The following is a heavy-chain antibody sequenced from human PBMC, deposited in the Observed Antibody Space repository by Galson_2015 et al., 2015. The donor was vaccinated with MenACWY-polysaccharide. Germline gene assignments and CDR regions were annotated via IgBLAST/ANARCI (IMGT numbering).Heavy chain of an antibody. V-gene: IGHV3-15*01. J-gene: IGHJ4*02. CDR1: GFIFSNAW. Sequence: SLRLSCAGSGFIFSNAWMNWVRQAPGKGLEWVGRIKSKPNGGTIEYAAPVKGRFTISRDDSKNTVYVQMNSLKTEDTAVYYCSTGDGHTTGFDYCGQGDLVIVSS. CDR2: IKSKPNGGTI. D-gene: IGHD2-8*02. CDR3: STGDGHTTGFDY.